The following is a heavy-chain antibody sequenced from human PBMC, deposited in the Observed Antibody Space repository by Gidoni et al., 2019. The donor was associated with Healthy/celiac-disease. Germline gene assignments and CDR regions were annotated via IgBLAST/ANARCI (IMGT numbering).Heavy chain of an antibody. V-gene: IGHV3-48*03. Sequence: RFTISRDNAKNSLYLQMNSLRAEDTAVYYCARVEMATITHWGQGTLVTVSS. J-gene: IGHJ4*02. D-gene: IGHD5-12*01. CDR3: ARVEMATITH.